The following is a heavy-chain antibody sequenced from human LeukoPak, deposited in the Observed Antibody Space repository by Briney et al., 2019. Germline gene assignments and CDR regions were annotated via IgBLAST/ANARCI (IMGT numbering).Heavy chain of an antibody. CDR1: NGPITSTKW. CDR3: ASSSLVVVVTYGFDI. CDR2: ISHTGST. V-gene: IGHV4-4*02. J-gene: IGHJ3*02. D-gene: IGHD2-21*01. Sequence: SGTLSLTCTVSNGPITSTKWWIWVRQPPRKGLEWIGEISHTGSTNYNPSFNSRVTMSVDKSKNQFSPNLKSVTAADTALYYCASSSLVVVVTYGFDIWGRGTAVTVSS.